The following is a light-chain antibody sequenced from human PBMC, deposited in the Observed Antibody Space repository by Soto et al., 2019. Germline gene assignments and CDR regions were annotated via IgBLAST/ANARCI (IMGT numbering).Light chain of an antibody. J-gene: IGLJ1*01. V-gene: IGLV1-47*01. CDR3: AAWDDSLSGYV. CDR1: SSNIGRNY. CDR2: RNT. Sequence: QSVLTQPPSASGTPGQRVTISCSGSSSNIGRNYVYWYQQLPATAPKLLIYRNTQRPSGVPDRFSGSKSGTSASLAISGLRSEDEADYYCAAWDDSLSGYVFGTGTKLTVL.